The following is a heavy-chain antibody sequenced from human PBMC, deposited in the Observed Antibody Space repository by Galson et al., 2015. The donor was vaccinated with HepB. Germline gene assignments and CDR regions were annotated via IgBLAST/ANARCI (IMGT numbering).Heavy chain of an antibody. CDR1: GGSFSGYY. D-gene: IGHD5-12*01. CDR3: ARGYVATSVSSNWFDP. V-gene: IGHV4-34*01. CDR2: INHSGST. J-gene: IGHJ5*02. Sequence: SETLSLTCAVYGGSFSGYYWSWIRQPPGKGLEWIGEINHSGSTNYNPSLKSRVTISVDTSKNQFSLKLSSVTAADTAVYYCARGYVATSVSSNWFDPWGQGTLVTVSS.